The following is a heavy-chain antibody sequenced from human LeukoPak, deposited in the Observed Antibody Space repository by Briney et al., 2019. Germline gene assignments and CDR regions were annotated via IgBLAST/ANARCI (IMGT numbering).Heavy chain of an antibody. J-gene: IGHJ4*02. CDR2: IRYDGSNK. V-gene: IGHV3-30*02. D-gene: IGHD4/OR15-4a*01. CDR1: GFTFSSYG. CDR3: ASGDYGDPPLNY. Sequence: GGSLRLSCAASGFTFSSYGMHWVRQAPGKGLEWVAFIRYDGSNKYYADSVKGRFTISRDNSKNTLYLQMNSLRAEDTAVYYCASGDYGDPPLNYWGQGTLVTVSS.